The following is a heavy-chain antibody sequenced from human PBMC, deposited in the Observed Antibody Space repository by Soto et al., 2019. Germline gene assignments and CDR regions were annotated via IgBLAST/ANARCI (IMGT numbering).Heavy chain of an antibody. V-gene: IGHV3-66*01. CDR2: IYSGGST. CDR3: ARERVVVAVKGVGYYYYMDV. J-gene: IGHJ6*03. D-gene: IGHD2-15*01. CDR1: GFTVNSNY. Sequence: EVQLVESGGGLVQPGGSLRLSCAASGFTVNSNYMSWVRQAPGKGLEWVSVIYSGGSTYYADSVKGRFTISRDNSKNTLYLQMNSLRAEDTAVYYCARERVVVAVKGVGYYYYMDVWGKGTTVTVSS.